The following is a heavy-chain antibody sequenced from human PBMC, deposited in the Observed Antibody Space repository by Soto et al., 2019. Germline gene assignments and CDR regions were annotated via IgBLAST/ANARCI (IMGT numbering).Heavy chain of an antibody. D-gene: IGHD2-2*01. Sequence: VASVKVSCKASGGTFSSYAISWVRQAPGQGLEWMGGIIPIFGTANYAQKFQGRVTITADESTSTAYMELSSLRSEDTAVYYCASLIVVVPAARNYYYGMDVWGQGTTVTVSS. CDR2: IIPIFGTA. CDR3: ASLIVVVPAARNYYYGMDV. J-gene: IGHJ6*02. CDR1: GGTFSSYA. V-gene: IGHV1-69*13.